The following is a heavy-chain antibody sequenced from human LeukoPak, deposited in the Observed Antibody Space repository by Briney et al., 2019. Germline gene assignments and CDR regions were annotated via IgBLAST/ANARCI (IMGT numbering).Heavy chain of an antibody. J-gene: IGHJ4*02. V-gene: IGHV3-72*01. CDR2: TRNKANSFST. Sequence: QSGGSLRLSCAASGFTFSSYAMHWVRQAPGKGLEWVGRTRNKANSFSTEYAASVKGRFTISRDDSKNSLYLQMSSLKLEDTAVYFCACLGTVGPKIDHWGQGTLVTVSS. CDR3: ACLGTVGPKIDH. D-gene: IGHD1-26*01. CDR1: GFTFSSYA.